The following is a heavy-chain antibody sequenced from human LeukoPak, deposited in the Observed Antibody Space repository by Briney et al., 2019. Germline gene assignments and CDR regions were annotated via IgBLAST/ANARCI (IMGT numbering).Heavy chain of an antibody. D-gene: IGHD3-10*01. CDR1: GYSFTSYW. J-gene: IGHJ6*03. Sequence: GESLKISCKGPGYSFTSYWIGWVRQMPGKGLEWMGIIYPGDSDTRYSPSFQGRVTISADKSISTAYLQWSSLKASDTAMYYCARHSVFPYYYGSGSYYHYYMDVWGKGTTVTVSS. CDR2: IYPGDSDT. V-gene: IGHV5-51*01. CDR3: ARHSVFPYYYGSGSYYHYYMDV.